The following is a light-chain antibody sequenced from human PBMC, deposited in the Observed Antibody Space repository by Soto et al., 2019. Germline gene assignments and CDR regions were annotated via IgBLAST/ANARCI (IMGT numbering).Light chain of an antibody. CDR2: GAS. V-gene: IGKV3-20*01. CDR3: QQYGSSIQT. J-gene: IGKJ1*01. Sequence: EIVLTQSPATLSLSPGERATLSCRASQSISSPFLAWYQQKPGQAPRLLIYGASRRATGIPDRFSGSGSGTDFTLAISRLEPEDFAVYYCQQYGSSIQTFGQGTKVDIK. CDR1: QSISSPF.